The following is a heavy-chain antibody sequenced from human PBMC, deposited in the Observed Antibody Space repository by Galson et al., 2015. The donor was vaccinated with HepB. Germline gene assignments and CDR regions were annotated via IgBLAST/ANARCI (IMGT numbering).Heavy chain of an antibody. D-gene: IGHD6-13*01. CDR2: ISWNSGSI. V-gene: IGHV3-9*01. J-gene: IGHJ4*02. CDR1: GFTFDDYA. Sequence: SLRLSCAASGFTFDDYAMHWVRQAPGKGLEWVSGISWNSGSIGYADSVKGRFTISRDNAKNSLHLQMNSLRAEDTALYYCAKDERAGGIAAAGGGFDYWGQGTLVTVSS. CDR3: AKDERAGGIAAAGGGFDY.